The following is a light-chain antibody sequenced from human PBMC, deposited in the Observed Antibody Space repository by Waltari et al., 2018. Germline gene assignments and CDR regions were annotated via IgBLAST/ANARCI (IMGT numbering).Light chain of an antibody. J-gene: IGKJ1*01. V-gene: IGKV3-20*01. CDR3: QHHVRLPAT. Sequence: IVLTQSPGTLSLSPGGRATLPCRASQNVGNYLAWYQQKPGQAPSLLIYGASSRAAGIPDRFSGSGSGADFSLTISRLEPEDFAVYYCQHHVRLPATFGQGTKV. CDR2: GAS. CDR1: QNVGNY.